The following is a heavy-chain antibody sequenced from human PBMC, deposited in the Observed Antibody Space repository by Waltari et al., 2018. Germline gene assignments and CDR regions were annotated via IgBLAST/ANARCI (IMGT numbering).Heavy chain of an antibody. CDR1: GGSISSYY. CDR2: IYTSGST. V-gene: IGHV4-4*09. CDR3: AGVRIVAAAGGYYYYYMDV. J-gene: IGHJ6*03. D-gene: IGHD6-13*01. Sequence: QVQLQESGPGLVKPSETLSLTCTVSGGSISSYYWSWIRQPPGKGLEWIGYIYTSGSTNSNPSLKSRVTISVDTSKNQFSLKRISVTAADTAVYYCAGVRIVAAAGGYYYYYMDVWGKGTTVTVSS.